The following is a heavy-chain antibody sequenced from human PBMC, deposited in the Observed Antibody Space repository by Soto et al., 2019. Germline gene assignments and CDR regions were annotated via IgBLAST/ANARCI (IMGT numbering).Heavy chain of an antibody. D-gene: IGHD3-16*02. V-gene: IGHV3-23*01. CDR3: AKDVWLGVKFVGVIVTMHAFAI. CDR1: GFTFSSYA. Sequence: EVQLLESGGGLVQPGGSLRLSCAASGFTFSSYAMSWVRQAPGKGLEWVSAISGSGGSTYYADSVKGRFTISRDNSKKTLYLQMNRLRAKGTAVYYCAKDVWLGVKFVGVIVTMHAFAIWGQGTMVTVSS. CDR2: ISGSGGST. J-gene: IGHJ3*02.